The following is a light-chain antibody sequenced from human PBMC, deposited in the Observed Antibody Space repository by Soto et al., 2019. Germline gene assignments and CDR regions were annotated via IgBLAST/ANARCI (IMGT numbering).Light chain of an antibody. CDR2: EGN. Sequence: QSALTQPPSASGAPGQSVTISCTGTSNDVGGYNYVSWYQQHPGKAPKLMIYEGNKRPAGVPDRFSGSNAGSTASLTVSGLHADDEADYYCISYAGNTHVVIGGGTQLTVL. V-gene: IGLV2-8*01. J-gene: IGLJ2*01. CDR3: ISYAGNTHVV. CDR1: SNDVGGYNY.